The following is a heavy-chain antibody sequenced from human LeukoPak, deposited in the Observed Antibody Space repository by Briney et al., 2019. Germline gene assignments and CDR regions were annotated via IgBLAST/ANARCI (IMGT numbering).Heavy chain of an antibody. D-gene: IGHD2-2*01. CDR1: GYTFTSYG. CDR3: ARGRSSLRYCSSTSCYADYYYYGMDV. CDR2: ISAYNGNT. V-gene: IGHV1-18*01. J-gene: IGHJ6*02. Sequence: WASVKVSCKASGYTFTSYGISWVRQAPGQGLEWMGWISAYNGNTNYAQKLQGRVTMTTDTSTSTAYMELRSLRSDDTAVYYCARGRSSLRYCSSTSCYADYYYYGMDVWGQGTTVTVSS.